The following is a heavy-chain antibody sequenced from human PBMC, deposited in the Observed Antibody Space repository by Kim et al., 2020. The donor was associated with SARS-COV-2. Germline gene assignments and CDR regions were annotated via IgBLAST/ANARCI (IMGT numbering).Heavy chain of an antibody. J-gene: IGHJ6*02. CDR3: ARTGIPPVSYYYYGMDV. Sequence: KGRFTISRDNAKNSRSLQMNSLRAEDAAVYYCARTGIPPVSYYYYGMDVWGQGTTVTVSS. D-gene: IGHD2-21*01. V-gene: IGHV3-11*04.